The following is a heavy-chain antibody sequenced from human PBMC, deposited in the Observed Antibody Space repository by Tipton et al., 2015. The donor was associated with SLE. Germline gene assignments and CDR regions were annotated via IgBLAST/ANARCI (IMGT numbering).Heavy chain of an antibody. CDR2: INHSGST. CDR3: ARASLGYCSGGTCYSGFDY. D-gene: IGHD2-15*01. V-gene: IGHV4-34*01. J-gene: IGHJ4*02. CDR1: GGSFSGYY. Sequence: TLSLTCAVYGGSFSGYYWSWIRQPPGKGLEWIGEINHSGSTNYYPSLKSRVTISVDTSKDHFSLKLSSVTAADTAVYYCARASLGYCSGGTCYSGFDYWGQGTLVTVSS.